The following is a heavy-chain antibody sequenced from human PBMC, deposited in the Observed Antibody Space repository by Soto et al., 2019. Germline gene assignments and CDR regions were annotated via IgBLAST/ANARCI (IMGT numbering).Heavy chain of an antibody. V-gene: IGHV5-10-1*04. J-gene: IGHJ3*01. D-gene: IGHD1-1*01. CDR2: IDPSDTDT. CDR1: GYSFTSYW. CDR3: ARILRHATRAHPAFDV. Sequence: VESLNLSWNGSGYSFTSYWFSRVRQMPGKGLEWMGRIDPSDTDTRYSPSFHGQVTISADNSITTAYFQWRSLKASDTAIFYCARILRHATRAHPAFDVWGQGTMVTVSS.